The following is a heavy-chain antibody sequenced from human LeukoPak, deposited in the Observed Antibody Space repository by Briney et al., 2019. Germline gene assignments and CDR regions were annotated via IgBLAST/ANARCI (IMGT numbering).Heavy chain of an antibody. D-gene: IGHD4-17*01. CDR3: AKRFTTVTSPFDP. Sequence: GGSLRLSCAASDFSFITYAMSWVRQAPGKGLEWVSTISGGGDATYYADSVKGRFTISRDNSKNTLYLQMNSLRAEDTAVYYCAKRFTTVTSPFDPWGQGTLVTVSS. V-gene: IGHV3-23*01. CDR2: ISGGGDAT. J-gene: IGHJ5*02. CDR1: DFSFITYA.